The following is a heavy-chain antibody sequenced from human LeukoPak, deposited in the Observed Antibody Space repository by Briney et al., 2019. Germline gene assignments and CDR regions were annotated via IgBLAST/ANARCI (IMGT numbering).Heavy chain of an antibody. CDR1: GITFTNYW. V-gene: IGHV3-74*01. J-gene: IGHJ4*02. Sequence: PGGSLRLSCTASGITFTNYWMHWVRQAPGKGLVWVSHINMVGSHTTYADSVKGRFTISRDNAKSTLYLQLNSLRAEDTAVYYCATDDYRGLGYWGQGTLVTVSS. CDR2: INMVGSHT. D-gene: IGHD4-11*01. CDR3: ATDDYRGLGY.